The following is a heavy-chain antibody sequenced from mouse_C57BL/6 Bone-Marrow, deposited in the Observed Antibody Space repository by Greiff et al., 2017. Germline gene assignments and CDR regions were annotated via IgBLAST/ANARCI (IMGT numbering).Heavy chain of an antibody. CDR1: GYAFSSSW. Sequence: QVQLQQSGPELVKPGASVKISCKASGYAFSSSWMNWVKQRPGTGLEWIGRIYPGDGDTNYNGKFKGKATLTDAQSSSTAYMQHSSLTSEDSAVYFCARIPLITTVVATEWYFDDWGTGTTGTVAA. V-gene: IGHV1-82*01. CDR3: ARIPLITTVVATEWYFDD. J-gene: IGHJ1*03. D-gene: IGHD1-1*01. CDR2: IYPGDGDT.